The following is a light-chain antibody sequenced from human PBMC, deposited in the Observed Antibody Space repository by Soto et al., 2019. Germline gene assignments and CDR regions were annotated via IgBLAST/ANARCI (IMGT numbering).Light chain of an antibody. CDR1: QDISNY. J-gene: IGKJ4*01. CDR3: PHYDNLPPT. Sequence: DIQMTQSPSSLSASVGDRVTITCQASQDISNYLNWYQQRPGQAPKLLIYDASNLETGVPSRFSESGSGTDFTFTISSLQPEDIATYYCPHYDNLPPTFGGGTKVEIK. CDR2: DAS. V-gene: IGKV1-33*01.